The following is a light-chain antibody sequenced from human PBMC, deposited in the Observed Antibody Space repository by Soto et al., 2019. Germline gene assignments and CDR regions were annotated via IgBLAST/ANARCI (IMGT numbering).Light chain of an antibody. J-gene: IGKJ1*01. CDR2: KAS. Sequence: DIQMTQSPSTLSGSVGDRVTITCRASQTISSWLAWYQQKPGKAPKLLIYKASTLKSGVPSRFRGSGSGTEFTLTISSLQHDDFATYYCQHYNSYSEAFGPGTKVDIK. V-gene: IGKV1-5*03. CDR3: QHYNSYSEA. CDR1: QTISSW.